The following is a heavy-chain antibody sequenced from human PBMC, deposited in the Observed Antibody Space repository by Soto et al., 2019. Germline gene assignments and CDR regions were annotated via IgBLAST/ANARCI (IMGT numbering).Heavy chain of an antibody. CDR1: GGSISIIGSF. J-gene: IGHJ5*02. Sequence: PSETLSLTCTVSGGSISIIGSFWGWFRQPPGKVLEWLGNIFSSGSTYYNPSLKSRVTISIDTSKNQFSLRLSSMTAADTAVYFCAAGYTYGCFDPWGQGTQVTVSS. CDR3: AAGYTYGCFDP. CDR2: IFSSGST. V-gene: IGHV4-39*01. D-gene: IGHD5-18*01.